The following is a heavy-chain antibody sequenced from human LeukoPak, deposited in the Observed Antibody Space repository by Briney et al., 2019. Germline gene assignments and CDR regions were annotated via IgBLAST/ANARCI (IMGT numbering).Heavy chain of an antibody. Sequence: PSETLSLTCTVSGGSISSSSYYWGWLRQPPGKGLEWIGSIYYSGSTYYNPSLKSRVTISVDTSKNQFSLKLSSVTAADTAMYYCARQVNPAYYYDSSGYYPEYFQHWGQGTLVTVSS. CDR1: GGSISSSSYY. CDR3: ARQVNPAYYYDSSGYYPEYFQH. V-gene: IGHV4-39*01. D-gene: IGHD3-22*01. J-gene: IGHJ1*01. CDR2: IYYSGST.